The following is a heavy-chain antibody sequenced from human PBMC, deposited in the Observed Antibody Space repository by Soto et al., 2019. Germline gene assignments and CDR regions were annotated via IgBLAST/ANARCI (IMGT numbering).Heavy chain of an antibody. CDR1: GGSMSPNH. CDR2: MYYSGST. D-gene: IGHD6-19*01. CDR3: ARGGWYLDC. J-gene: IGHJ4*02. V-gene: IGHV4-59*01. Sequence: SETLSLTCTVSGGSMSPNHWSWIRQPPGKGLEWIGYMYYSGSTNYNPSLKSRVTMSVDTSKNEFSLKLSSVTAADTAVYYCARGGWYLDCWGQGTLVTVSS.